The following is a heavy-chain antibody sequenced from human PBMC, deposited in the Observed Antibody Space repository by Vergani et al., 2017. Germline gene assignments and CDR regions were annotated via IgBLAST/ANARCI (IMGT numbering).Heavy chain of an antibody. D-gene: IGHD3-10*02. CDR2: MSYAETTK. V-gene: IGHV3-30*18. Sequence: QVHLVESGGGVVQPGRSLTLSCVASGFSFRGHGMHWVRQAPGKGLEWVATMSYAETTKYYAESVKGRFTVSRDISKNTVYLQMDSLRPEDTAVYYCAKDSKFQILSGDNWFDPWGQGTLVTVSS. J-gene: IGHJ5*02. CDR1: GFSFRGHG. CDR3: AKDSKFQILSGDNWFDP.